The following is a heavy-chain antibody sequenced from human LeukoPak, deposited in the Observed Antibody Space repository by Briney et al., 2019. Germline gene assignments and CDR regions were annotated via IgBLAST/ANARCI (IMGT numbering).Heavy chain of an antibody. D-gene: IGHD6-13*01. CDR3: ARAWTSAGRFDF. V-gene: IGHV4-30-4*01. CDR2: IYYSGGT. CDR1: GDSISDGDYY. J-gene: IGHJ4*02. Sequence: SQTLSLTCTVSGDSISDGDYYWSWIRQPPGKGLEWLGYIYYSGGTYYNPSLKSRLTISVDTSRNQFSLKLSSVTAADTAVYYCARAWTSAGRFDFWGQGTLVPVSS.